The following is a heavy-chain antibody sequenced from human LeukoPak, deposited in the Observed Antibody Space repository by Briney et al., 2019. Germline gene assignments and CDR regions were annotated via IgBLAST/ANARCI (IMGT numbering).Heavy chain of an antibody. CDR2: INHSGST. V-gene: IGHV4-34*01. CDR3: ARGGGIAAAGNY. D-gene: IGHD6-13*01. CDR1: GGSFSGYY. J-gene: IGHJ4*02. Sequence: SETLSLTCAVYGGSFSGYYWSWIRQPPGTGLEWIGEINHSGSTNYNPSLKSRVTISVDTSKDQFSLKLSSVTAADTAVYYCARGGGIAAAGNYWGQGTLVTVSP.